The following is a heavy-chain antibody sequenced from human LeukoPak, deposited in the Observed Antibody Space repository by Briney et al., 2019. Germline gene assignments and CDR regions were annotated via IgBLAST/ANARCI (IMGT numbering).Heavy chain of an antibody. D-gene: IGHD6-13*01. CDR3: ARDRTAAGTDY. CDR1: GFTFSSYS. V-gene: IGHV3-21*01. CDR2: ISSSSSYI. Sequence: GGSLRLSCAASGFTFSSYSMNWVRQAPGKGLEWVSSISSSSSYIYYADSVKGRFTISRDNAKNSLYLQMNSLRAEDTAVYYCARDRTAAGTDYWGQGTLVTVSS. J-gene: IGHJ4*02.